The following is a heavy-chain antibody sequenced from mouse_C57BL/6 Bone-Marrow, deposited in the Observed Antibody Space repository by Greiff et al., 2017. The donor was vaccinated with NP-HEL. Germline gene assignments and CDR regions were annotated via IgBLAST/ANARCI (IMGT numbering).Heavy chain of an antibody. D-gene: IGHD4-1*01. V-gene: IGHV14-4*01. CDR3: TTPGLTGTDY. CDR1: GFNIKDDY. CDR2: IDPENGDT. Sequence: EVQRVESGAELVRPGASVKLSCTASGFNIKDDYMHWVKQRPEQGLEWIGWIDPENGDTEYASKFQGKATITADTSSNTAYLQLSSLTSEDTAVYYCTTPGLTGTDYWGQGTTLTVSS. J-gene: IGHJ2*01.